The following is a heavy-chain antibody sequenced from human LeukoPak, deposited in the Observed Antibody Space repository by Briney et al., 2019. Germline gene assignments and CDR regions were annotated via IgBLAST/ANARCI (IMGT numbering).Heavy chain of an antibody. Sequence: PGGSLRLSCAASGFTFSSYWMSWVRQAPGKGLEWVANIKQDGSEKYYVDSVKGRFTISRDNAKNTLYLQMNSLRAEDTAVYYCATRGLRYFDWQFDYWGQGTLVTVSS. CDR3: ATRGLRYFDWQFDY. CDR2: IKQDGSEK. J-gene: IGHJ4*02. V-gene: IGHV3-7*03. CDR1: GFTFSSYW. D-gene: IGHD3-9*01.